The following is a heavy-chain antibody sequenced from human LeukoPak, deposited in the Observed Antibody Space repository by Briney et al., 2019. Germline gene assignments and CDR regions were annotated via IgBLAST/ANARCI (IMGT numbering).Heavy chain of an antibody. J-gene: IGHJ6*03. CDR1: GFTFSTYA. CDR2: ISGSGGST. V-gene: IGHV3-23*01. CDR3: AKPGHVDYDYVWGPYYYYYYYMDV. Sequence: GGSLRLSCAASGFTFSTYAMSWVRQAPGKGLEWVSAISGSGGSTYYADSVKGRFTISRDNSKNTLYLQMNSLRAEDTAVYYCAKPGHVDYDYVWGPYYYYYYYMDVWGKGTTVTVSS. D-gene: IGHD3-16*01.